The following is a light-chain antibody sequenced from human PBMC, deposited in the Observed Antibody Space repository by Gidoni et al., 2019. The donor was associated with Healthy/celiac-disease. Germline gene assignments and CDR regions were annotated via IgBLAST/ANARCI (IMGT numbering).Light chain of an antibody. CDR3: QQRSNWPPT. CDR2: DAS. V-gene: IGKV3-11*01. Sequence: EIVLTQSPATLSLSPGESATLSCRASQSVSSYLAWYQQKPGQAPRLLLYDASNRATGIPARFSGSGSGTDFALTISSLEPEDFAVYYCQQRSNWPPTFGQGTKVEIK. CDR1: QSVSSY. J-gene: IGKJ1*01.